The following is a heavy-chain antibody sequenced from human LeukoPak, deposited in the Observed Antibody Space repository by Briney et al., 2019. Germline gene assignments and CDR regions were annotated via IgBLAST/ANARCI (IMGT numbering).Heavy chain of an antibody. Sequence: GASVKVSCKASGGTFSSYAISWVRQAPGQGLEWMGGIIPIFGTANYAQKFQGRVTITADESTSTAYMELSSLRSEDTAVYYCAADGVVSFQTYYYYMDVWGKGTTVTVSS. D-gene: IGHD3-16*01. CDR3: AADGVVSFQTYYYYMDV. CDR2: IIPIFGTA. J-gene: IGHJ6*03. V-gene: IGHV1-69*13. CDR1: GGTFSSYA.